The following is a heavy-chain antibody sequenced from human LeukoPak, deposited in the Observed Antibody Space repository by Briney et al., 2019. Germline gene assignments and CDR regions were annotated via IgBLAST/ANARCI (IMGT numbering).Heavy chain of an antibody. V-gene: IGHV1-18*01. J-gene: IGHJ5*02. CDR2: ISAYNGNT. CDR1: GYTFTSYG. D-gene: IGHD1-26*01. CDR3: ARDSEWELPPGALTLSRDKWFDP. Sequence: ASVKVSCKASGYTFTSYGISWVRQAPGQGLEWMGWISAYNGNTNYAQKLQGRVTMTTDTSTSTAYMELRSLRSDDAAVYYCARDSEWELPPGALTLSRDKWFDPWGQGTLVTVSS.